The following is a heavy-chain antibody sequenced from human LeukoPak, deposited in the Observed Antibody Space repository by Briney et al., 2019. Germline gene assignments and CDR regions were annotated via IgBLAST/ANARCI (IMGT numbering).Heavy chain of an antibody. CDR3: ARAAGIAAPGTQFDYFDS. J-gene: IGHJ4*02. Sequence: DSVKGRFTISRDNARNSLYLQMSSLRVEDTGVYYCARAAGIAAPGTQFDYFDSWGQGTLVTVSS. V-gene: IGHV3-7*01. D-gene: IGHD6-25*01.